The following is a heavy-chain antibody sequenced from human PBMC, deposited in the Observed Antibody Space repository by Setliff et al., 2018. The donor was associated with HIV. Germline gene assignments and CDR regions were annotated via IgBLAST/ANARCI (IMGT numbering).Heavy chain of an antibody. CDR1: GGSFSGYY. CDR2: INHSGST. D-gene: IGHD6-13*01. Sequence: SETLSLTCAVYGGSFSGYYWSWIRQPPGKGLEWIGEINHSGSTNYNPSLKSRVTISADTSKNQFSLKLDSVTAADTGVYYCARGSTGYSSIWYRNGLTYYYYIDVWAKGPRSPSP. J-gene: IGHJ6*03. CDR3: ARGSTGYSSIWYRNGLTYYYYIDV. V-gene: IGHV4-34*01.